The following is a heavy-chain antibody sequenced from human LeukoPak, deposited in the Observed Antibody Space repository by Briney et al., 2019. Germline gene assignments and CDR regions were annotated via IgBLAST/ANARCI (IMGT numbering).Heavy chain of an antibody. CDR2: ISGSGGST. D-gene: IGHD6-13*01. CDR1: GFTFSSYA. V-gene: IGHV3-23*01. CDR3: AREGAAGIYYYYGMDV. J-gene: IGHJ6*02. Sequence: GGSLRLSCAASGFTFSSYAMSWVRQAPGKGLEWVSAISGSGGSTYYADSVKGRFTISRDNSKNTLYLQMNSLRAEDTAVYYCAREGAAGIYYYYGMDVWGQGTTVTVSS.